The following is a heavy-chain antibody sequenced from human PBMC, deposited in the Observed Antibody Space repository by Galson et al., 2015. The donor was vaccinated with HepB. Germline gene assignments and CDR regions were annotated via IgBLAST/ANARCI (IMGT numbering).Heavy chain of an antibody. CDR2: IWFDGRKT. CDR1: GFTFKSYA. D-gene: IGHD3-10*01. CDR3: ARDASGVVPAPMSYMGV. V-gene: IGHV3-33*01. Sequence: SLRLSCAAPGFTFKSYAMHWVRQAPGKGLDWVAVIWFDGRKTYYGDSVQGRFTVSRDNSKNTVYLQMSSLRVEDTAVYYCARDASGVVPAPMSYMGVWGKGTTVTVSS. J-gene: IGHJ6*03.